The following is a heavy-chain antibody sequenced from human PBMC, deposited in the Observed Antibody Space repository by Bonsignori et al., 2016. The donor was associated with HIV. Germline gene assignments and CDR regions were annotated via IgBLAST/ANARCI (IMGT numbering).Heavy chain of an antibody. V-gene: IGHV4-59*01. D-gene: IGHD2-15*01. CDR2: IYNIGST. CDR3: ARGDGTPDYHYYYMDV. J-gene: IGHJ6*03. Sequence: WIRQPPGKGLEWIGYIYNIGSTNYNPSLKSRVTISVDTSKNQFSLKLSSLTAADTAVYYCARGDGTPDYHYYYMDVWGNGTTVTVSS.